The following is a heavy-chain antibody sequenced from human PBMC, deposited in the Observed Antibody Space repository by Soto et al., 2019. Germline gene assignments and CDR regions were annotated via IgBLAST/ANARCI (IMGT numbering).Heavy chain of an antibody. CDR2: IIPIFGSP. Sequence: SVKVSCKASGGSFNSYAVSWVRQAPGQGLEWMGGIIPIFGSPNYAQKFQGRVTITADESTSTAYMELSGLRFEDTAVYYCERGSGYYYWDDYWGQGTLVTVSS. CDR1: GGSFNSYA. D-gene: IGHD3-22*01. V-gene: IGHV1-69*13. J-gene: IGHJ4*02. CDR3: ERGSGYYYWDDY.